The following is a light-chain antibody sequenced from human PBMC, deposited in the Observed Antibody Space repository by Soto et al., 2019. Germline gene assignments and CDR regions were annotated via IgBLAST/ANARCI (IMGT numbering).Light chain of an antibody. CDR2: AAS. CDR1: QGIRND. CDR3: LQYYRYPPK. Sequence: DIQMTQSPSSLCASVGDRVSITCQASQGIRNDLGWYQQKPGKAPKRLIYAASSLQSGVPSRFSLSCSRTELTLTISSLQPEDFTTYYCLQYYRYPPKFGQGTK. J-gene: IGKJ1*01. V-gene: IGKV1-17*01.